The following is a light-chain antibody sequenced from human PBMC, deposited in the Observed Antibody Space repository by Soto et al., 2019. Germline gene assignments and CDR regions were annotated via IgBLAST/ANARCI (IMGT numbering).Light chain of an antibody. J-gene: IGKJ1*01. Sequence: EIVLTQSPGTLSLSPGEGATLSCRASQSVSTNVFAWYQQKPGQAPRLLIYGASTRATGIPDRFSGSGSGTDFTLTIIRLEPEDFAVYYCQQYGRTSWTFGQGTKVEI. CDR1: QSVSTNV. V-gene: IGKV3-20*01. CDR2: GAS. CDR3: QQYGRTSWT.